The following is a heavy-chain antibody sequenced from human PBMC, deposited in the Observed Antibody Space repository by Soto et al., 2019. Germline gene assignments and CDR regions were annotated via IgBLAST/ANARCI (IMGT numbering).Heavy chain of an antibody. Sequence: QLLESGGGLVQPGGSLRLSCAASGFTFSSYSMNWVRQAPGKGLQWVATVGGGGDNIFYADSVKGRFTISRDDSQNMVFLQMNSLRPEDTAVYFCAKRYSGSGRSPPLINYWGQGTLVTVSS. D-gene: IGHD3-10*01. CDR3: AKRYSGSGRSPPLINY. CDR2: VGGGGDNI. CDR1: GFTFSSYS. V-gene: IGHV3-23*01. J-gene: IGHJ4*02.